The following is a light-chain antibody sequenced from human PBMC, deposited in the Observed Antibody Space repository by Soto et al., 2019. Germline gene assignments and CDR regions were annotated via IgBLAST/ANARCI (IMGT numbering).Light chain of an antibody. CDR1: SSDVGNYNY. Sequence: QSVLTQPASVSGSPGQSITISCTGTSSDVGNYNYVSWYQHHPGKAPKLIIYEVTNRPSGVSNRFSGSKSGNTASLTVSGLQAEDEADYYCSSYTTLSTGVFGGGTKLTVL. CDR3: SSYTTLSTGV. CDR2: EVT. V-gene: IGLV2-14*01. J-gene: IGLJ3*02.